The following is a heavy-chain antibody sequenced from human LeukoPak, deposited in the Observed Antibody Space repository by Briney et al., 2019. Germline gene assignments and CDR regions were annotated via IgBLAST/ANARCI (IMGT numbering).Heavy chain of an antibody. CDR2: ISGSGDNT. CDR1: GFTVSSNY. CDR3: AKARAGNITAAFNY. V-gene: IGHV3-23*01. J-gene: IGHJ4*02. Sequence: GGSLRLSCAASGFTVSSNYMSWVRQAPGKGLESVSSISGSGDNTYYADSVKGRFTFSRDNSKNTLSLQMNSLRAEDTAVYYCAKARAGNITAAFNYWGQGTLVTVSS. D-gene: IGHD6-13*01.